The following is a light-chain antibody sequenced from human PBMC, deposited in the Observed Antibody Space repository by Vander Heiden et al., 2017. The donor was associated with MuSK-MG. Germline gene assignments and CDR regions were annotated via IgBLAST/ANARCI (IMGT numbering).Light chain of an antibody. CDR2: DVS. J-gene: IGLJ2*01. V-gene: IGLV2-11*01. Sequence: QSALTPPRSVSGSPGPSVTISCTGTSSDVGGYNYVSWYQQHPGKAPKLMIYDVSKRPSGVPDRFSGSKSGNTASLTISGLQAEDEADYYCCSYAGSYTYVVFGGGTKLTVL. CDR3: CSYAGSYTYVV. CDR1: SSDVGGYNY.